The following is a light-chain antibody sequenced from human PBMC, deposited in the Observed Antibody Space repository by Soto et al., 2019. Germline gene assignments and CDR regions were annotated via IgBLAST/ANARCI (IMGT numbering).Light chain of an antibody. CDR2: GAY. J-gene: IGKJ3*01. CDR3: QQYGGSPQFT. Sequence: EIVLTQSPGTLSLSPGESATLSCRASQSVTSTYLAWYQQKPGQAPRLLIYGAYSRATGVPDRISGSGSGTDFTLTISSLEPEDFGVYFCQQYGGSPQFTFGPRTRV. CDR1: QSVTSTY. V-gene: IGKV3-20*01.